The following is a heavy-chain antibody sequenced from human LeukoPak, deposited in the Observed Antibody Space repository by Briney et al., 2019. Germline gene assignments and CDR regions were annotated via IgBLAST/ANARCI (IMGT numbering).Heavy chain of an antibody. CDR1: GFTFSSYA. CDR3: ARDWSQWLVEYFQH. D-gene: IGHD6-19*01. V-gene: IGHV3-30-3*01. J-gene: IGHJ1*01. CDR2: ISYDGSNK. Sequence: GGSLRLSCAASGFTFSSYAVHWVRQAPGKGLEWVAVISYDGSNKYYADSVKGRFTISRDNSKNTLYLQMNSLRAEDTAVYYCARDWSQWLVEYFQHWGQGTLVTVSS.